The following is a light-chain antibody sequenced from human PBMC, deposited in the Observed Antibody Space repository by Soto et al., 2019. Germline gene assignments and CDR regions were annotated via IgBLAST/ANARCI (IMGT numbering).Light chain of an antibody. CDR2: DAY. J-gene: IGKJ5*01. CDR3: QQRHMWPIT. V-gene: IGKV3-11*01. Sequence: EVVLTQSPVTLFLSPGGRAPLSARASQSFRGLLAWYQQKPGQAPRLLIYDAYNRATGIPPRFSGSRSGTDLTPTISSLETEDAPVYYCQQRHMWPITFDQGTRLEI. CDR1: QSFRGL.